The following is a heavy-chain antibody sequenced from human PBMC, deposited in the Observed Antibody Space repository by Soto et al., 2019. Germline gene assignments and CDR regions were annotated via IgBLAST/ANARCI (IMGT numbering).Heavy chain of an antibody. V-gene: IGHV3-23*01. CDR3: AKYYYYDSSGPSPAVFDY. J-gene: IGHJ4*02. CDR1: GFTFSSYA. D-gene: IGHD3-22*01. Sequence: EVQLLESGGGLVQPGGSLRLSCAASGFTFSSYAMSWVRQAPGKGLEWVSAISGSGGSTYYADSVKGRFTISRDNSKNTLYLQMNSLGAEDTAVYYCAKYYYYDSSGPSPAVFDYWGQGTLVTVSS. CDR2: ISGSGGST.